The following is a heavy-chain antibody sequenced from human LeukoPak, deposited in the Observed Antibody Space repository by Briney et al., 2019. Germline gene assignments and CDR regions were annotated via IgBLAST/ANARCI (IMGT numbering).Heavy chain of an antibody. CDR2: IYYSGST. V-gene: IGHV4-31*03. D-gene: IGHD3-3*01. CDR1: SGSISSGGYY. J-gene: IGHJ5*02. CDR3: ARDGARGYDFWSGYYSGKELIWFDP. Sequence: SETLSLTCTVSSGSISSGGYYWSWIRQHPGKGLEWIGYIYYSGSTYYNPSLKSRVTISVDTSKNQFSLKLRSVTAADTAVYYCARDGARGYDFWSGYYSGKELIWFDPWGQGTLVTVSS.